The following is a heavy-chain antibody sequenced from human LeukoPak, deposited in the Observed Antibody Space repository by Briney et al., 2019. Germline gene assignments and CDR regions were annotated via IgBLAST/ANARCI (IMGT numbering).Heavy chain of an antibody. CDR1: GFTFSSYA. CDR3: AKDGRRGVVVVAATPFY. J-gene: IGHJ4*02. V-gene: IGHV3-23*01. Sequence: GGSLRLSCAASGFTFSSYAMSWVRQAPGKGLEWVSAISGSGGSTYYADSVKGRFTISRDNSKNTLYLQMISLRAEDTAVYYCAKDGRRGVVVVAATPFYWGQGTLVTVSS. D-gene: IGHD2-15*01. CDR2: ISGSGGST.